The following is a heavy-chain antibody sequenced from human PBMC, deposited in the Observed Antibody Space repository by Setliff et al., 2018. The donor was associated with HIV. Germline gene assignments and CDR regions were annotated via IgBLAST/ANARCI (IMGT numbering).Heavy chain of an antibody. CDR3: ATADSGFDL. D-gene: IGHD3-9*01. CDR1: GYSFTSYW. CDR2: IYPGDSDT. V-gene: IGHV5-51*01. J-gene: IGHJ4*02. Sequence: PGESLKISCKGSGYSFTSYWIGWVRQTPGKGLEWMGVIYPGDSDTRYSPSFQGQVTISVDKSVSTAYLSWRRLRTSDTATYFCATADSGFDLWGQGTRVTVSS.